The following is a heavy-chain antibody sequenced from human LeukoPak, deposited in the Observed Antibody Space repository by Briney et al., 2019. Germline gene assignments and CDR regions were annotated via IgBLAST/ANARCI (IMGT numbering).Heavy chain of an antibody. D-gene: IGHD1-26*01. CDR1: GYTFTGYY. J-gene: IGHJ6*03. Sequence: ASVKVSCKASGYTFTGYYMHWVRQAPGQGLEWMGWINPNSGGTNYAQKFQGRVTMTRDTSISTAYMELSRLRSDDTAVYYCARGEPIVGATTDYYYYMDVWGKGTTVTVSS. CDR3: ARGEPIVGATTDYYYYMDV. V-gene: IGHV1-2*02. CDR2: INPNSGGT.